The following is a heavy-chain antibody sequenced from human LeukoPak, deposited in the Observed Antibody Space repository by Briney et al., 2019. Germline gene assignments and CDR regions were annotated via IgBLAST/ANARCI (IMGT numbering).Heavy chain of an antibody. J-gene: IGHJ4*02. V-gene: IGHV4-31*03. CDR1: GDSMTRGGYY. Sequence: SQTLSLTCTVAGDSMTRGGYYCSWVRQHPGKGLEWVGFIYHSGTTFYNPSLERRATISVDTSQNQFSLKLTSVTAADTAVYYCARAVDYRNYFDYWGQGTLVTVSS. D-gene: IGHD4-11*01. CDR3: ARAVDYRNYFDY. CDR2: IYHSGTT.